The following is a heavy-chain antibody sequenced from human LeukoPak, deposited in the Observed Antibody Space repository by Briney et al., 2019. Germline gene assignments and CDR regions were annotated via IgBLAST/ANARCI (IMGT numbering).Heavy chain of an antibody. CDR2: ISSSSSYI. J-gene: IGHJ6*03. CDR3: AKILAQNYYYYMDV. Sequence: GGSLRLSRAASGFTFSSYSMNWVRQAPGKGLECVSSISSSSSYIYYADSVKGRFTISRDNAKNSLYLQMNSLRAEDTAVYYCAKILAQNYYYYMDVWGKGTTVTVSS. V-gene: IGHV3-21*01. CDR1: GFTFSSYS.